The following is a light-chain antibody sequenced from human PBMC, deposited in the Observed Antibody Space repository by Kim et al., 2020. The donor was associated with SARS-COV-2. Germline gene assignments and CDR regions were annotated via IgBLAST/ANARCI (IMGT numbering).Light chain of an antibody. CDR1: SLRSYY. V-gene: IGLV3-19*01. CDR3: NSRDSSGNHP. J-gene: IGLJ1*01. Sequence: SSELTQDPAVSVALGQTVRITCQGDSLRSYYASWYQQKPGQAPVLVIYGKNNRTSGIPDRFFGSSSGNTASLTITGAQAEDEADYYCNSRDSSGNHPFGTGTRITVL. CDR2: GKN.